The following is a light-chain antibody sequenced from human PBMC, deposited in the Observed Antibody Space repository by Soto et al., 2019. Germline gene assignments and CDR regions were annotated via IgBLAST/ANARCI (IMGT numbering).Light chain of an antibody. V-gene: IGLV2-18*02. CDR3: SSYTSSSTVL. CDR1: SSDVGSYNR. J-gene: IGLJ2*01. CDR2: EVS. Sequence: QSALTQPPSVSGSPGQSVTISCTGTSSDVGSYNRVSWYQQPPGTAPKLIIYEVSNRPSGVPDRFSGSKSGNTASQTISGLQAEDEADYYCSSYTSSSTVLFGGGTKLTVL.